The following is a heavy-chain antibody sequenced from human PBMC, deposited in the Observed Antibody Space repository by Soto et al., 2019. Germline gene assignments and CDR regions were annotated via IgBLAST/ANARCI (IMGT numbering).Heavy chain of an antibody. D-gene: IGHD2-15*01. CDR1: GGTFSSYA. J-gene: IGHJ5*02. CDR2: IIPIFGTA. Sequence: QVQLVQSGAEVKKPGSSVKVSCKASGGTFSSYAISWVRQAPGQGLEWRGGIIPIFGTANYAQKFQGRVTITADESSSTAYMELRSLRSEDTAVYYCAREAGGCGGGRCYWGWFDPWGQGTLVTVSS. V-gene: IGHV1-69*12. CDR3: AREAGGCGGGRCYWGWFDP.